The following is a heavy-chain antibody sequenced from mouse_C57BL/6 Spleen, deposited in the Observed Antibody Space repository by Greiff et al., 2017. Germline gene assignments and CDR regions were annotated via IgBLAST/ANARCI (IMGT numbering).Heavy chain of an antibody. J-gene: IGHJ1*03. CDR1: GFTFTDYY. CDR3: ARYRHYDYDESPNWYFDV. CDR2: IRNKANGYTT. Sequence: VQGVESGGGLVQPGGSLSLSCAASGFTFTDYYMSWVRQPPGKALEWLGFIRNKANGYTTEYSASVKGRFTISRDNSQSILYLQRNALRAEDSATYYCARYRHYDYDESPNWYFDVWGTGTTVTVSS. D-gene: IGHD2-4*01. V-gene: IGHV7-3*01.